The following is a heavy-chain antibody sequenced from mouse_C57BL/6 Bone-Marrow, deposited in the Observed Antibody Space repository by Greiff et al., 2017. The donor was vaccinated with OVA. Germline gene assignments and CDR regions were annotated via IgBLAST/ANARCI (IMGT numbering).Heavy chain of an antibody. Sequence: EVQRVESGGGLVQPGGSLKLSCAASGFTFSDYYMYWVRQTPEKRLEWVAYISNGGGSTYYPDTVKGRFTISRDNAKNTLYLQMNRLKSEDTAMYYCARRGSYAMDYWGQGTSVTVSS. CDR1: GFTFSDYY. CDR2: ISNGGGST. CDR3: ARRGSYAMDY. J-gene: IGHJ4*01. V-gene: IGHV5-12*01.